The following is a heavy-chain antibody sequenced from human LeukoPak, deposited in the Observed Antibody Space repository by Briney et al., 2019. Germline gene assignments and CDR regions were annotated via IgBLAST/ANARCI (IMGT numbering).Heavy chain of an antibody. CDR3: ARNSVGAAKFDY. J-gene: IGHJ4*02. D-gene: IGHD1-26*01. Sequence: PGGSLRLSCAASGFTFNTYSMNWVRQAPGKGLEWVSYITSSSNTIYYADSVKGRFTVSRDNAKNSLYLQMNSLRDEDTAVYYCARNSVGAAKFDYWGQGTLATVSS. V-gene: IGHV3-48*02. CDR1: GFTFNTYS. CDR2: ITSSSNTI.